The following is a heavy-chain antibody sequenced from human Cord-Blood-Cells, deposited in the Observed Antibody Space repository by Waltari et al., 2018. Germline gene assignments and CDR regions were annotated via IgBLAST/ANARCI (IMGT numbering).Heavy chain of an antibody. V-gene: IGHV4-34*01. Sequence: QVQLQQWGAGLLKPSETLSLTCAVYGGSFSGYYRSWIRQPPGKGLEWIGEINHSGSTNYTPSLKSRVTISVDTSKNQFSLKLSSVTAADTAVYYCAMISGWYFDYWGQGTLVTVSS. CDR1: GGSFSGYY. D-gene: IGHD6-19*01. CDR2: INHSGST. J-gene: IGHJ4*02. CDR3: AMISGWYFDY.